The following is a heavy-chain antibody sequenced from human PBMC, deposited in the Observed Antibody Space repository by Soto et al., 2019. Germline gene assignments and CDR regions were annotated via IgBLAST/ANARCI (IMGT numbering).Heavy chain of an antibody. CDR1: GGSVSSGSYY. Sequence: PSETLSLTCTVSGGSVSSGSYYWSWIRQPPGKGLEWIGYIYYSGSTNYSPSLKSRVTISVDTSKNQFSLKLSSVTAADTAVYYCARDGEDCSGGSCYSVGWFDPWGQGTLVTVSS. J-gene: IGHJ5*02. CDR3: ARDGEDCSGGSCYSVGWFDP. CDR2: IYYSGST. D-gene: IGHD2-15*01. V-gene: IGHV4-61*01.